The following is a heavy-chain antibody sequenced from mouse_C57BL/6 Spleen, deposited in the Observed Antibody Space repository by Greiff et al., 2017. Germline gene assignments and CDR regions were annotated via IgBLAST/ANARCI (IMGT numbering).Heavy chain of an antibody. J-gene: IGHJ2*01. CDR2: INPNNGGT. V-gene: IGHV1-22*01. CDR1: GYTFTDYN. Sequence: VQLQQSGPELVKPGASVKMSCKASGYTFTDYNMHWVKQSHGKSLEWIGYINPNNGGTSYNQKFKGKATLTVNKSSSTAYMELRSLTSEDSAVYYCARDYYYGSSPLDYWGQGTTLTVSS. CDR3: ARDYYYGSSPLDY. D-gene: IGHD1-1*01.